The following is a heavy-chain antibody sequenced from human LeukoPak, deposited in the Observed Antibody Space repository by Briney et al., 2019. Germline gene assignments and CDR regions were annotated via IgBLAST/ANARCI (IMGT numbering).Heavy chain of an antibody. J-gene: IGHJ4*02. V-gene: IGHV3-21*01. Sequence: GGSLRLSCVASGITFSNYAVSWVRQAPEKGLDWVSVISGSAHKIRYADSVKGRFTISRDNAKNSLYLQMNSLRAEDTAVYYCARDPSIVVVVAEFDYWGQGTLVTVSS. CDR3: ARDPSIVVVVAEFDY. CDR2: ISGSAHKI. D-gene: IGHD2-15*01. CDR1: GITFSNYA.